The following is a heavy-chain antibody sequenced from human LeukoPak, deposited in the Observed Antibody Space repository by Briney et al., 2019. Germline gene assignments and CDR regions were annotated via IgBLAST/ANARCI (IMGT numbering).Heavy chain of an antibody. D-gene: IGHD6-6*01. CDR2: ISYSGST. V-gene: IGHV4-59*12. CDR3: ARGGSRSYTSSTLDY. CDR1: GGSITVYY. Sequence: SETLSLTCSVSGGSITVYYRNWIRQSPGKGLEWIGSISYSGSTNYNPSLKSRVTISIGTSKNRFSLKVSSVIAADTAMYYCARGGSRSYTSSTLDYWGQGTLVTVSS. J-gene: IGHJ4*02.